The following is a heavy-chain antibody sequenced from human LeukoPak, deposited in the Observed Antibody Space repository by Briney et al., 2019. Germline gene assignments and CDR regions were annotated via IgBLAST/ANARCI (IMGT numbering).Heavy chain of an antibody. CDR2: LSTRGNT. Sequence: SETLSLTCSISGGSISSFYWSWIRQPAGKGLEWIGRLSTRGNTDYNPSLKSRVTLSVDTSNNQFSLKLTSVTAADTAVYYCASDSFYDSGGYFYYRGQGTLVTVSS. CDR3: ASDSFYDSGGYFYY. V-gene: IGHV4-4*07. D-gene: IGHD3-22*01. CDR1: GGSISSFY. J-gene: IGHJ4*02.